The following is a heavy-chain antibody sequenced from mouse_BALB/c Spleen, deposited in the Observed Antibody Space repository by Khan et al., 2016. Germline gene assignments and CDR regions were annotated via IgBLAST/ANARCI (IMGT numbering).Heavy chain of an antibody. D-gene: IGHD2-12*01. CDR1: GFTFSSYA. V-gene: IGHV5-9-4*01. J-gene: IGHJ3*01. CDR2: ISSGGSYT. Sequence: EVELVESGGGLVKPGGSLKLSCAASGFTFSSYAMSWVRQSPEKRLEWVAEISSGGSYTYYPDTVTGRFTNSRDNAKNTLYLEMSSLRSEDTAMYYCARAYSPYWGQGTLVTVSA. CDR3: ARAYSPY.